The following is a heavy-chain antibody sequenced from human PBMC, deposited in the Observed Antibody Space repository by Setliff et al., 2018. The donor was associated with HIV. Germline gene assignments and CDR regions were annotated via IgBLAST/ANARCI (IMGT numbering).Heavy chain of an antibody. CDR3: ASSSLDAFDI. V-gene: IGHV1-24*01. J-gene: IGHJ3*02. D-gene: IGHD6-6*01. Sequence: ASVKVSCKISGYTLTELSIHWVRQAPGKGLEWMANFDPEDGETFYAQKLQGRVTMTTDTSTSTAYMELRSLRSDDTAVYYCASSSLDAFDIWGQGTMVTVSS. CDR1: GYTLTELS. CDR2: FDPEDGET.